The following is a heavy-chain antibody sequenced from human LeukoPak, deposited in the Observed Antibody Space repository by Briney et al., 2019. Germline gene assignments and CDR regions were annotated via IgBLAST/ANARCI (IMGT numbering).Heavy chain of an antibody. CDR2: IIPILGIA. V-gene: IGHV1-69*04. CDR1: GGTFSSYA. Sequence: ASVKVSCKASGGTFSSYAISWVRQAPGQGLEWMGRIIPILGIANYAQKFQGRVTITADKSTSTAYMELSSLRSEDTAVYYCARTSTIFGPYYYYYGMDVWGQGTTVTVSS. CDR3: ARTSTIFGPYYYYYGMDV. J-gene: IGHJ6*02. D-gene: IGHD3-3*01.